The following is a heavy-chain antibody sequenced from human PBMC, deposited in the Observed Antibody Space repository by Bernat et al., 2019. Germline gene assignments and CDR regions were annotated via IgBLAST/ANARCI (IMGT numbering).Heavy chain of an antibody. J-gene: IGHJ4*02. CDR2: INPSGGST. D-gene: IGHD5-12*01. Sequence: QVQLVQSGAEVKKPGASVKVSCKASGYTFTSYYMHWVRQAPGQGLEWMGIINPSGGSTSYAEKFQGRVTMTRDTSTSAVYMELGSLRSEETAVYYCAGDGRYSGYDIYFDYWGQGTLVTVSS. CDR3: AGDGRYSGYDIYFDY. V-gene: IGHV1-46*01. CDR1: GYTFTSYY.